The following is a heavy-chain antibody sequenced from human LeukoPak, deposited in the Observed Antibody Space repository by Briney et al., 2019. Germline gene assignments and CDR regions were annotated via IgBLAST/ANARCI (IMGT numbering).Heavy chain of an antibody. D-gene: IGHD3-9*01. CDR3: ARDGLGILTGYTLGLYGMDV. CDR2: ISGSGGST. V-gene: IGHV3-23*01. CDR1: GFTFSSYA. J-gene: IGHJ6*02. Sequence: GGSLRLSCAASGFTFSSYAMSWVRQAPGKGLEWVSAISGSGGSTYYAESVKGRFTISRDNSKNTLYLQMNSLRAEDTAVYYCARDGLGILTGYTLGLYGMDVWGQGTTVTVSS.